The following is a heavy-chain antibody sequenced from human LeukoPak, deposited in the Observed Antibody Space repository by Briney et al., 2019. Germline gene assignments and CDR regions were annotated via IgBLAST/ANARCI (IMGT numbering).Heavy chain of an antibody. J-gene: IGHJ4*02. Sequence: TSETLSLTCAVSGGSISSSNWWSWVRQPPGKGLEWIGEIYHSGSTNYNPSLKSRVTISVDRSKNQFSLKLSSVTAADTAVYYCARDHGSGSYYIGFDYWGQGTLVTVSS. CDR1: GGSISSSNW. V-gene: IGHV4-4*02. D-gene: IGHD3-10*01. CDR2: IYHSGST. CDR3: ARDHGSGSYYIGFDY.